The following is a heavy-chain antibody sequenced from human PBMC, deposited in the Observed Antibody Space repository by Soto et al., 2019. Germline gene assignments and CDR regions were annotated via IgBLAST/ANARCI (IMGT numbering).Heavy chain of an antibody. CDR3: ERLVLEQGIDV. J-gene: IGHJ6*02. CDR1: GGSFSGYY. CDR2: INHSGST. Sequence: SETLSLTCAVSGGSFSGYYWSWIRQPPGKGLEWIGEINHSGSTNYNPSLKSRVTISVDKSKNQFSLKLGSVTAADTAVYYCERLVLEQGIDVWGQGTRVTVSS. D-gene: IGHD3-10*01. V-gene: IGHV4-34*01.